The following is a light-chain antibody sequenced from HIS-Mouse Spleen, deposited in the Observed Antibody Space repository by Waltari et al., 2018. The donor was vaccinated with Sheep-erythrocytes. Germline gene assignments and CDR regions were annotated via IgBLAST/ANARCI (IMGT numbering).Light chain of an antibody. J-gene: IGLJ1*01. CDR3: CSYAGSYNHV. CDR2: DVS. Sequence: QYALTQPRSVSGSPGQSVTISCPGTRSDVGGYNYVSWYQQHPGKAPKLMIYDVSKRPSGVPDRFSGSKSGNTASLTISGLQAEDEADYYCCSYAGSYNHVFATGTKVTVL. CDR1: RSDVGGYNY. V-gene: IGLV2-11*01.